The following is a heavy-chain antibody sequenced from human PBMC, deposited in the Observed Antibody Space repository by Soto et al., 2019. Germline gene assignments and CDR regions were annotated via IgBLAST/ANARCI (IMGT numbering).Heavy chain of an antibody. Sequence: SETLSLTCTVSGVSVSSGSYYWSWIRQPPGRGLEWIGYIYYSGSTYYNPSLKSRVTISVDTSKNQFSLKLSSVTAADTAVYYCARHTPAISISDHWGQGTLVTVSS. CDR1: GVSVSSGSYY. CDR2: IYYSGST. J-gene: IGHJ4*02. V-gene: IGHV4-39*01. CDR3: ARHTPAISISDH. D-gene: IGHD2-15*01.